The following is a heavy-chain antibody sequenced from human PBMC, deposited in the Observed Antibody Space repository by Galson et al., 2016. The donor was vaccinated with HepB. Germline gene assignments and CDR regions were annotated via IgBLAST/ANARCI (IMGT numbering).Heavy chain of an antibody. D-gene: IGHD1-26*01. CDR2: IKQDGSEK. Sequence: SLRLSCAASGFTFSSYWMSWVRQAPGKGLEWVANIKQDGSEKHYVDSVKGRFTISRDNAKNSLYLQMNSLRAEDTAVYYCARDPRILGATFGDYWGQGTLVTVSS. CDR3: ARDPRILGATFGDY. V-gene: IGHV3-7*03. CDR1: GFTFSSYW. J-gene: IGHJ4*02.